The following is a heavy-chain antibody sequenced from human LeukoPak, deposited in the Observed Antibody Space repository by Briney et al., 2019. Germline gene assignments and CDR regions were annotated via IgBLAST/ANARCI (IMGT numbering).Heavy chain of an antibody. J-gene: IGHJ5*02. CDR2: INHSGST. Sequence: SETLSLTCTVSGGSISSSSYYWGWIRQPPGKGLEWIGEINHSGSTNYNPSLKSRVTISVDTSKNQFSLKLSSVTAADTAVYYCARGLGFDVRNDYVWGSYRYTRANWFDPWGQGTLVTVSS. CDR3: ARGLGFDVRNDYVWGSYRYTRANWFDP. D-gene: IGHD3-16*02. CDR1: GGSISSSSYY. V-gene: IGHV4-39*07.